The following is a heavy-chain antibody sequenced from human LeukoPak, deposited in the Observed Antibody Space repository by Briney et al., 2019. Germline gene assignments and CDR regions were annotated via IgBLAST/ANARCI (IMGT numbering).Heavy chain of an antibody. CDR1: GFKFDDYG. J-gene: IGHJ5*02. CDR3: AGYYYDSSRGFDL. V-gene: IGHV3-20*04. Sequence: GGSLRLSCAASGFKFDDYGMSWVRQAPGKGLEWVCDINWNGAWTGYADSVKGRFIISRDNAKNSLYLQMNSLRAEDTALYYCAGYYYDSSRGFDLWGQGTLVTVSA. CDR2: INWNGAWT. D-gene: IGHD3-22*01.